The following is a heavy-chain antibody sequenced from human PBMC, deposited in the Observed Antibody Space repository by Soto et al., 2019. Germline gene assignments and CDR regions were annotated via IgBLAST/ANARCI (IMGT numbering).Heavy chain of an antibody. V-gene: IGHV4-4*07. CDR1: GACITSSYY. CDR2: FSLSGTT. Sequence: PXASLALTCTVRGACITSSYYWSWIRQPAGKGLEWIGRFSLSGTTNYNPSLRSRVTMSADVSKNQFSLRLTSVTAADTALYYCPRGMTTPAAPAWYYFDSCGHRTLVTVSS. D-gene: IGHD2-2*01. CDR3: PRGMTTPAAPAWYYFDS. J-gene: IGHJ4*01.